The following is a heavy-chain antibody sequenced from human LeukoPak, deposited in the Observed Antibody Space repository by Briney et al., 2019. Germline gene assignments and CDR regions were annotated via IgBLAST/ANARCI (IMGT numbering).Heavy chain of an antibody. V-gene: IGHV3-23*01. CDR1: GFTFSSYA. D-gene: IGHD4-11*01. CDR3: VTQYFDY. CDR2: ISGSGGST. Sequence: GGSLRLSCAASGFTFSSYALSWVRQAPGKGLDWVSTISGSGGSTYYGDSVKGRFTISRDNSKNTLYLQMNSLRAEDTAVYYCVTQYFDYWGQGTLVTVSS. J-gene: IGHJ4*02.